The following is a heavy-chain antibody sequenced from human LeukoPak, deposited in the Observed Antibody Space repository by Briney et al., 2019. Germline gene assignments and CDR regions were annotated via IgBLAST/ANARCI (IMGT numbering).Heavy chain of an antibody. D-gene: IGHD6-19*01. CDR1: GYTFTSYA. CDR3: ARESSGWYWRFDP. V-gene: IGHV1-3*01. J-gene: IGHJ5*02. Sequence: EASVKVSCKASGYTFTSYAMHWVRQAPGQRLEWMGWINAGNGNTKYSQKFQGRVTITRDTSASTAYMELSSLRSEDTAVYYCARESSGWYWRFDPWGQGTLVTASS. CDR2: INAGNGNT.